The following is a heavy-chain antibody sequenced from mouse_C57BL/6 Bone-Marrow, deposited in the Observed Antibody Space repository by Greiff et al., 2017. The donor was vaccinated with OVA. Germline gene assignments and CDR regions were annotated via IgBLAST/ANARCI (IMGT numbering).Heavy chain of an antibody. D-gene: IGHD2-5*01. CDR1: GYTFTSYW. J-gene: IGHJ2*01. Sequence: QVQLQQSGAELVKPGASVKLSCKASGYTFTSYWMHWVKQRPGQGLEWIGMIHPNSGSTNYNEKFKSKATLTVDKSSSTAYMQLSSLTSEDSAVYYCARCDYSNRGDYWGQGTTLTVSS. CDR2: IHPNSGST. V-gene: IGHV1-64*01. CDR3: ARCDYSNRGDY.